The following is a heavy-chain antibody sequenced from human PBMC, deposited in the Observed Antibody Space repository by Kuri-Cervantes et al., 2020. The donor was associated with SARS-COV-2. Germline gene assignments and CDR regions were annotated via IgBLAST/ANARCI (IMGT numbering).Heavy chain of an antibody. D-gene: IGHD4-11*01. CDR1: GGSISSHY. CDR2: IYYSGST. Sequence: SETLSLTCTVSGGSISSHYWSWIRQPPGKGLEWIGSIYYSGSTYYNPSLKSRVTISVDTSKNQFSLKLSSVTAADTAVYYCARHLPYSNYERGWFDPWGQGTLVTVSS. J-gene: IGHJ5*02. CDR3: ARHLPYSNYERGWFDP. V-gene: IGHV4-59*05.